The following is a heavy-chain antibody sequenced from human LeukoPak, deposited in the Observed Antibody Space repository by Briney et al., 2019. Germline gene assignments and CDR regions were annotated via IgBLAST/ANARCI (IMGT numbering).Heavy chain of an antibody. D-gene: IGHD3-16*01. V-gene: IGHV4-61*01. J-gene: IGHJ3*01. CDR1: SVSISSSNYY. Sequence: SQTLSLTCTVSSVSISSSNYYWRWLRQPPGKGLEWIGYICDSGTTKYNPSVKSRVTISVDTSKNQFSLKLSSVTAVDTAVYYCARGGYYGLFWGQGTMVTVSS. CDR2: ICDSGTT. CDR3: ARGGYYGLF.